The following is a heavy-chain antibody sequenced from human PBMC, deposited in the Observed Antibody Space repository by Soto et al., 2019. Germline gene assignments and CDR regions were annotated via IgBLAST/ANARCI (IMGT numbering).Heavy chain of an antibody. D-gene: IGHD3-3*02. CDR3: ARDGQYYHFWSGNGNAGPHGMDV. J-gene: IGHJ6*02. Sequence: SETLSLTCSVYGGSIGGYTRTWIRQAPGKGLEWIGEINHSGGTKYNSSLKSCVIISVDTTKNQFSLIVYSVTAAATAVYYCARDGQYYHFWSGNGNAGPHGMDVWGQGTTVTVSS. CDR2: INHSGGT. CDR1: GGSIGGYT. V-gene: IGHV4-34*01.